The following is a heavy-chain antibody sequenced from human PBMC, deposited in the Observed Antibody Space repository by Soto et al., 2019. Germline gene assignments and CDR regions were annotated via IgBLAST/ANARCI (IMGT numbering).Heavy chain of an antibody. CDR2: IYYSGST. Sequence: SETLSLTCTVSGGSISSYYWSWIRQPPGKGLEWIGYIYYSGSTNYNPSLKSRVTISVDTSKNQFSLKLSSVTAADTAVYYCARVGGWRTSYYYYGMDVWGQGTTVTAP. D-gene: IGHD6-19*01. V-gene: IGHV4-59*01. CDR1: GGSISSYY. CDR3: ARVGGWRTSYYYYGMDV. J-gene: IGHJ6*02.